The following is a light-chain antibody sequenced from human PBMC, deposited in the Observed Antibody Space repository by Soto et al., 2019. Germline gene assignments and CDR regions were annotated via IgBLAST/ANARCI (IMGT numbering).Light chain of an antibody. CDR2: EVN. Sequence: QSALTQPASVSGSPGQSITISCTGTSSDVGGYNHVSWYQHHPGKAPQVIIFEVNNRPSGISNRFSGSKSGNTASLTISGLQAEDEADYYCASYTATSTLWVFGGGTKVTVL. J-gene: IGLJ3*02. CDR3: ASYTATSTLWV. V-gene: IGLV2-14*01. CDR1: SSDVGGYNH.